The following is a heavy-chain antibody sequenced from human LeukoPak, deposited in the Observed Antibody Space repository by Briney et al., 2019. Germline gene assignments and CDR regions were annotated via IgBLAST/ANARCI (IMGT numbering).Heavy chain of an antibody. Sequence: GGSLRLSCAASGFTFSSYGMTWVRQAPGKGLEWVSYISSSSSTIYYADSVKGRFTISRDNAKNSLYLQLNSLRAEDTAVYCCAHGAMYQLDYWGQGTLVTVSS. CDR2: ISSSSSTI. D-gene: IGHD2-2*01. J-gene: IGHJ4*02. CDR1: GFTFSSYG. CDR3: AHGAMYQLDY. V-gene: IGHV3-48*01.